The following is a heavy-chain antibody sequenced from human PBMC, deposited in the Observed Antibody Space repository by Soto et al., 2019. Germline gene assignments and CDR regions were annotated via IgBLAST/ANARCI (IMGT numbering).Heavy chain of an antibody. D-gene: IGHD2-15*01. CDR2: INPNSGGI. J-gene: IGHJ4*02. CDR1: GYTFTGYY. Sequence: GSVKVACKASGYTFTGYYIHWLRQAPGQGLEWMGWINPNSGGIKYAQKFQGWVTMTRDTSISTAYMELSRLRTDDTAAYYWARDRVGYCSGGSCYCGRDYWGQG. CDR3: ARDRVGYCSGGSCYCGRDY. V-gene: IGHV1-2*04.